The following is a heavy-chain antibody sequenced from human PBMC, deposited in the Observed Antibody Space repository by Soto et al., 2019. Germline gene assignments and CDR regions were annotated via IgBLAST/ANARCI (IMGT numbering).Heavy chain of an antibody. V-gene: IGHV4-4*02. CDR2: IYHSGST. CDR3: ARVSGSYYYGMDV. CDR1: GGSISSSNW. D-gene: IGHD1-26*01. Sequence: SETLSLTCTVSGGSISSSNWWSWVRQPPGKGLEWIGEIYHSGSTNYNPSLKSRITISVDKSKNQFSLKLSSVTAADTAVYYCARVSGSYYYGMDVWGQGTTVTVSS. J-gene: IGHJ6*02.